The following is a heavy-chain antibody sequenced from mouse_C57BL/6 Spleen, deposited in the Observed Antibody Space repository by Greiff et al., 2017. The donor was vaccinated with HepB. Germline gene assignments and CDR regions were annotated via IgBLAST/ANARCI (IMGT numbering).Heavy chain of an antibody. CDR3: ARGDYYGSSHWYFDV. J-gene: IGHJ1*03. V-gene: IGHV1-81*01. D-gene: IGHD1-1*01. CDR2: IYPRSGNT. CDR1: GYTFTSYG. Sequence: VQLVESGAELARPGASVKLSCKASGYTFTSYGISWVKQRTGQGLEWIGEIYPRSGNTYYNEKFKGKATLTADKSSSTAYMELRSLTSEDSAVYFCARGDYYGSSHWYFDVWGTGTTVTVSS.